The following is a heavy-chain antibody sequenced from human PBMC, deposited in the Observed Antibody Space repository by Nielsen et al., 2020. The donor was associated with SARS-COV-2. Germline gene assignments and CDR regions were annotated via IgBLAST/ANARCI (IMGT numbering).Heavy chain of an antibody. J-gene: IGHJ6*02. V-gene: IGHV4-34*13. CDR2: INHSGST. D-gene: IGHD3-22*01. CDR3: AREAFGSSGYSYHYYYYGMDV. Sequence: WIRQPPGKGLEWIGEINHSGSTKYNPSLKSRVTISVDTSKNQFSLKLSSVTAADTAVYYCAREAFGSSGYSYHYYYYGMDVWGQGTTVTVSS.